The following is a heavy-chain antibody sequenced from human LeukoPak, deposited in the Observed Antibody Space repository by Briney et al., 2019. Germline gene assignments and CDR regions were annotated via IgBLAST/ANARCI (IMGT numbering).Heavy chain of an antibody. CDR2: MSGSGMTP. V-gene: IGHV3-23*01. D-gene: IGHD1-7*01. Sequence: GGSLTLSCAASGFTFSSYAIIWVRQAPGKGMEGVSPMSGSGMTPKYADSVKGRFTISRDNSNNTLYLQMNSLRAEDTAVYYCAKDSTPYSGNTFYFDYWGQGTLVTVSS. CDR1: GFTFSSYA. CDR3: AKDSTPYSGNTFYFDY. J-gene: IGHJ4*02.